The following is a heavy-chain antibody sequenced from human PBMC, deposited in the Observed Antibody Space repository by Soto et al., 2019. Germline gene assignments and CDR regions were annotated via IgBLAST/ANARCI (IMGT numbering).Heavy chain of an antibody. CDR1: GFRFDTYD. Sequence: EEQLLESGGGLVQPGESLRLSCEASGFRFDTYDMSWVRQAPGKGLDWVSAISGSGDSTYYADSVKGRFTISRDNSQNTLYLQMNSLRAEDTAVYYCAKDKGGYCSGGSCFGGQGTLVTVSS. D-gene: IGHD2-15*01. CDR2: ISGSGDST. J-gene: IGHJ1*01. V-gene: IGHV3-23*01. CDR3: AKDKGGYCSGGSCF.